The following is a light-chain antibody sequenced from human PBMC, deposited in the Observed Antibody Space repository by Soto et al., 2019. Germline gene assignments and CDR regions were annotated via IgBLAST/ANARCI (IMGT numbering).Light chain of an antibody. CDR1: QSVSSN. CDR2: GAS. Sequence: EIVMTQSPATLSVSPGQRATLSCRAGQSVSSNLAWYQQKPGQAPGLLIYGASSRATGIPARFTGSGSGTEFTLTISRLQSEDFAVYYCQQYDSWPRTFGEGTKVDIK. CDR3: QQYDSWPRT. V-gene: IGKV3-15*01. J-gene: IGKJ1*01.